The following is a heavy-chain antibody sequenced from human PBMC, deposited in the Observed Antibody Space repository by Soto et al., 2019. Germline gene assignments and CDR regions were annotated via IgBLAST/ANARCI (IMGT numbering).Heavy chain of an antibody. J-gene: IGHJ6*02. V-gene: IGHV1-69*13. Sequence: SVKVSCKASGGTLSSYSISWVRQAPGQGLEWMGGIIPTFGTANYAQKFQGRVTITADESTSTAYMELSSLRSEDTAVYYCARIQTNPYGMDVWGQGTTVTVSS. D-gene: IGHD5-18*01. CDR3: ARIQTNPYGMDV. CDR2: IIPTFGTA. CDR1: GGTLSSYS.